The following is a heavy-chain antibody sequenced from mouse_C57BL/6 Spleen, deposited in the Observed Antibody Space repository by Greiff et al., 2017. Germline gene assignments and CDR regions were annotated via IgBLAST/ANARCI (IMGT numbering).Heavy chain of an antibody. J-gene: IGHJ4*01. CDR2: INPSNGGT. CDR1: GYTFTSYW. V-gene: IGHV1-53*01. D-gene: IGHD4-1*01. Sequence: QVQLQQPGTELVKPGASVKLSCKASGYTFTSYWMHWVKQRPGQGLEWIGNINPSNGGTNYNEKFKSKATLTVDKSSSTAYMQLSSLTSEDSAVNYCARSITGTGEDYAMDYWGQGTSVTVSS. CDR3: ARSITGTGEDYAMDY.